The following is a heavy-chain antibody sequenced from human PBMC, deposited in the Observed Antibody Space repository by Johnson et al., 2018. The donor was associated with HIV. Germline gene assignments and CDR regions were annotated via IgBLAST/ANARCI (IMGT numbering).Heavy chain of an antibody. D-gene: IGHD1-7*01. V-gene: IGHV3-7*01. CDR2: IKQDGTEK. CDR3: VWNYVAAFEI. J-gene: IGHJ3*02. Sequence: VQLVESGGGLVQPGGSLRLSCAASGFTFSNYWMTWVRLAPGKGLEWVANIKQDGTEKYYVDSVKGRFTISRDNTKNSLYLQMNNLRAEDTALYSCVWNYVAAFEIWGQGTMVTVSS. CDR1: GFTFSNYW.